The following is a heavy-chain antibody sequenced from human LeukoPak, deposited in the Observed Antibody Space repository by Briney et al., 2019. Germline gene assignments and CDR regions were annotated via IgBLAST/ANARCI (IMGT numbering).Heavy chain of an antibody. CDR2: IIPIFGTA. V-gene: IGHV1-69*13. CDR3: AREAATIPGAFDI. Sequence: GASVTVSCTASGGTFSSYAISWVRQAPGQGLEWMGGIIPIFGTANYAQKFQGRVTITADESTSTAYMELSSLRSEDTAVYYCAREAATIPGAFDIWGQGTMVTVSS. CDR1: GGTFSSYA. J-gene: IGHJ3*02. D-gene: IGHD5-12*01.